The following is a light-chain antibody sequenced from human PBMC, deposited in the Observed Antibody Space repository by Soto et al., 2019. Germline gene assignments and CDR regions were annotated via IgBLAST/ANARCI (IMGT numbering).Light chain of an antibody. CDR3: HQYNNWPGT. J-gene: IGKJ1*01. V-gene: IGKV3-15*01. CDR2: GAS. Sequence: EIVLTQSPATLSVSPGERATLSCRASQTINHNLAWYQQKRGQAPRLLIYGASTRATGIPARFSGSGSRSEFTLTISSLQSEDFAIYYCHQYNNWPGTFGQGTKVDIK. CDR1: QTINHN.